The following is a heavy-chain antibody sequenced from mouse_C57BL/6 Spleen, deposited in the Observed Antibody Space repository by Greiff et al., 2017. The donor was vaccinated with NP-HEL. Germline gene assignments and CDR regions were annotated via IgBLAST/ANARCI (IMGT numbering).Heavy chain of an antibody. D-gene: IGHD1-1*01. Sequence: EVQLVESGGGLVQSGRSLRLSCATSGFTFSDFYMEWVRQAPGKGLEWIAASRNKANDYTTEYSASVKGRFIVSRDTSQSILYLQMNALRAEDTAIYYCARDITTVPYWYFDVWGTGTTVTVSS. V-gene: IGHV7-1*01. CDR2: SRNKANDYTT. CDR1: GFTFSDFY. CDR3: ARDITTVPYWYFDV. J-gene: IGHJ1*03.